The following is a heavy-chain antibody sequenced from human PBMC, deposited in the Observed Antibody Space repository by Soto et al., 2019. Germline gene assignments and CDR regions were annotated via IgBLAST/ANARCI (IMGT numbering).Heavy chain of an antibody. CDR3: ARSWHIVVVTVFWFDP. CDR1: GGSFSGYY. J-gene: IGHJ5*02. V-gene: IGHV4-34*01. CDR2: INHRGST. Sequence: QVQLQQWGAGLLKPSETLSLTCAVYGGSFSGYYWSWIRQPPGKGLEWIGEINHRGSTHYNPSLKSRVTISVDTSKNPFSLKLSSVTASDTAVYYCARSWHIVVVTVFWFDPWGQGTLVTVSS. D-gene: IGHD2-21*02.